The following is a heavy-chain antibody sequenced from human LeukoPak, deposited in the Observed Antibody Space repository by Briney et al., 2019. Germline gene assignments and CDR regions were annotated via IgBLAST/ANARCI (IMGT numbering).Heavy chain of an antibody. V-gene: IGHV3-23*01. CDR1: GFTFSDSA. CDR3: ARDIQLST. Sequence: GGSLRLSCAASGFTFSDSAMSWVRQAPGKGLEWVSLISFSGANTYYADSVKGRFTISRDNSKDTLYLLMNSLRAEDTAIYYCARDIQLSTWGLGTMVTVSS. CDR2: ISFSGANT. D-gene: IGHD5-24*01. J-gene: IGHJ3*01.